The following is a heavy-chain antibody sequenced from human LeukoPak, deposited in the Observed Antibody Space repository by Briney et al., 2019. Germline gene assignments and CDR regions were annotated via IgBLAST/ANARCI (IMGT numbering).Heavy chain of an antibody. CDR3: ARHRAGSSWPRYYYYGMDV. Sequence: SETLSLTCTVSGYSISSGYYWGWIRQPPGKGLEWIGSIYHSGSTYYNPSLKSRVTISVDTSKNQFSLKLSSVTAADTAVYYCARHRAGSSWPRYYYYGMDVWGQGTTVTVSS. V-gene: IGHV4-38-2*02. CDR2: IYHSGST. CDR1: GYSISSGYY. D-gene: IGHD6-13*01. J-gene: IGHJ6*02.